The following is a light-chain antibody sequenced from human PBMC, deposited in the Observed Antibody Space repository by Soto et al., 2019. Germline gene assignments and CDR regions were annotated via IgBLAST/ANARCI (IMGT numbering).Light chain of an antibody. CDR1: QGISSW. CDR3: QQYSTYTPRT. V-gene: IGKV1-5*03. J-gene: IGKJ1*01. CDR2: KAS. Sequence: DIQMTQSPSSLSASVGDRVTITCRASQGISSWLAWYQQKPEKAPKILIYKASSLESGVPSRFSGSGSGTEFTLTISSLQPDDFATYYCQQYSTYTPRTFGQGTKVDIK.